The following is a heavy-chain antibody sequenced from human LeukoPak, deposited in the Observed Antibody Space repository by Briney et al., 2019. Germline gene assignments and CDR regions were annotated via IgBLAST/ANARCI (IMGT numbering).Heavy chain of an antibody. Sequence: SGPTLVNPTQTLKLTCTVSGLSLSRSGMCVSWIRQPPGKALEWLARIDWDDDTYYSPSLKTRLTISTDTSQNRVVLTMTNMQPEDTATYYCARMNVSLWFGEEVDWLDPWGQGTLVTVSS. V-gene: IGHV2-70*11. CDR1: GLSLSRSGMC. CDR3: ARMNVSLWFGEEVDWLDP. CDR2: IDWDDDT. J-gene: IGHJ5*02. D-gene: IGHD3-10*01.